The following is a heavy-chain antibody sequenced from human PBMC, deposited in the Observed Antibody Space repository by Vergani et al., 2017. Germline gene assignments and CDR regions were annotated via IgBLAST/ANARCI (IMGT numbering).Heavy chain of an antibody. CDR3: ATKSXGTPGCQIGYFRE. Sequence: QVHLLESGGGVVQPGRSLRLSCVVSGFTSSYYGMHWVRQAPGKGLEWVAVISYDGTQKYYADSVKGRFTISRDNSKSTLYLQMNSLRTEDTAVYYCATKSXGTPGCQIGYFREWGQGTLVTVSS. V-gene: IGHV3-30*03. CDR1: GFTSSYYG. J-gene: IGHJ1*01. D-gene: IGHD1-1*01. CDR2: ISYDGTQK.